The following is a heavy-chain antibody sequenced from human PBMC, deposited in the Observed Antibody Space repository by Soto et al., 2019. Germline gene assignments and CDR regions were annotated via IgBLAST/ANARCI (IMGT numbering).Heavy chain of an antibody. J-gene: IGHJ3*02. CDR1: GFTFSYYG. CDR3: ARDPAGTAMVIRPPGAFDI. V-gene: IGHV3-30*03. D-gene: IGHD5-18*01. Sequence: LRLSCAASGFTFSYYGMHWVRQAAGKGLEWVAAISYDERNKYYADSVKGRFTISRDNANNSLYLQMNSLRAEDTAVYYCARDPAGTAMVIRPPGAFDIWGQGTMVTVSS. CDR2: ISYDERNK.